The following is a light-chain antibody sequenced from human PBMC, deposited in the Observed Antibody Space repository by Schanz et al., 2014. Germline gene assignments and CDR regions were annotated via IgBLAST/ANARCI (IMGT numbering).Light chain of an antibody. CDR1: QSVSTID. J-gene: IGKJ1*01. Sequence: IVLTQSPGTLSLSPGERATLSCRSSQSVSTIDLAWYQQKPGQAPRLLIYAASSRATGIPDRFSGGGSGTEFTLTISSLQSEDFAVYYCQQYNDGHPTFGQGTKVEIK. V-gene: IGKV3-20*01. CDR2: AAS. CDR3: QQYNDGHPT.